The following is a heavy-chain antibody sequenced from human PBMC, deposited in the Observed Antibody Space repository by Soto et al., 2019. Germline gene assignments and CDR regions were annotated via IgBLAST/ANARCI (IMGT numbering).Heavy chain of an antibody. CDR3: ARGKRGSSWYRGEEKYYYYGMDV. CDR1: GESFNGYY. D-gene: IGHD6-13*01. Sequence: SETLSLTCTAYGESFNGYYWSWICKRHGKGREWIGEIHQSGSTNYNPSLKRRVTFSIDTSKRQFSLKVRYVTAADTAVYYCARGKRGSSWYRGEEKYYYYGMDVWGQGTPVTVSS. CDR2: IHQSGST. V-gene: IGHV4-34*01. J-gene: IGHJ6*02.